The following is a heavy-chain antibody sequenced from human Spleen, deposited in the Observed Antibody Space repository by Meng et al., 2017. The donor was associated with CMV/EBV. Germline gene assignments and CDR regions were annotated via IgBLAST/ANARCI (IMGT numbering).Heavy chain of an antibody. J-gene: IGHJ4*02. Sequence: GESLKISCAASGFTFSSSWMHWVRQAPGKGLVWVSRINIDGTTIHYADTVKGRFTISRDNAKNTLHLHMNSLRAEDTAVYYCAGVNYYDSSGYPNYFDYWGQGALVTVSS. V-gene: IGHV3-74*01. D-gene: IGHD3-22*01. CDR2: INIDGTTI. CDR3: AGVNYYDSSGYPNYFDY. CDR1: GFTFSSSW.